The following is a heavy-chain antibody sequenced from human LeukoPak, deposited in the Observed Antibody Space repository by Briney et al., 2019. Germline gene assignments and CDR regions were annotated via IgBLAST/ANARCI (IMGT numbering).Heavy chain of an antibody. J-gene: IGHJ4*02. CDR3: ARSGSSWYHPVDY. D-gene: IGHD6-13*01. V-gene: IGHV4-31*03. CDR1: GGSISSGGYY. Sequence: SQTLSLTCTVSGGSISSGGYYWSWIRQHPGKGLEWIGYIYYSGSTYYNPSLKSRVTISVDTSKNQFSLKLSSVTAADTAVYYCARSGSSWYHPVDYWGQGTLVTVSS. CDR2: IYYSGST.